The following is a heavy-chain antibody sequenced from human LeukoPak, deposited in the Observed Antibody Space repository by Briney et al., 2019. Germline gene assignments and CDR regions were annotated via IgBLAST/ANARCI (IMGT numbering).Heavy chain of an antibody. CDR3: ARDRYSSSWGEYYYYGMDV. Sequence: GGSLRLSCAASGFTFSSYTMSWVRQAPGKGLEWVSTITTSDGNTYYADSVKGRFTVSRDNSKNTLFLQMNSLRAEDTAVYYCARDRYSSSWGEYYYYGMDVWGQGTTVTVSS. J-gene: IGHJ6*02. D-gene: IGHD6-13*01. V-gene: IGHV3-23*01. CDR2: ITTSDGNT. CDR1: GFTFSSYT.